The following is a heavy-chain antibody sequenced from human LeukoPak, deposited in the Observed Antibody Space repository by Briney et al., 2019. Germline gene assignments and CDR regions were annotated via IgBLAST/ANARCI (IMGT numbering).Heavy chain of an antibody. D-gene: IGHD3-10*01. CDR1: GFTFSSYW. CDR2: IKQDGSEK. V-gene: IGHV3-7*03. J-gene: IGHJ4*02. Sequence: TGGSLRLSCAASGFTFSSYWMSWVRQAPGKGLEWVANIKQDGSEKYYVDSVKGRFTISRDNSKNTLYLQMNSLRAEDTAVYYCAKDLWFGEKYLPHYWGQGTLVTVSS. CDR3: AKDLWFGEKYLPHY.